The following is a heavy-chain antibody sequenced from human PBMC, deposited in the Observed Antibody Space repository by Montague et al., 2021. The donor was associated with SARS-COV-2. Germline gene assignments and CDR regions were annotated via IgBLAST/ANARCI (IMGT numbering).Heavy chain of an antibody. J-gene: IGHJ4*02. CDR1: GFTFNNYA. Sequence: SRSISFDPSGFTFNNYAMHWVRQAPGKGLEWVSGISWNSDDIGYADSVKGRFTISRDNAKNSLYLQMNSLRAEDAALYYCANDTRYETTAYFSDWGQGTLVTVSS. V-gene: IGHV3-9*01. CDR3: ANDTRYETTAYFSD. CDR2: ISWNSDDI. D-gene: IGHD3-22*01.